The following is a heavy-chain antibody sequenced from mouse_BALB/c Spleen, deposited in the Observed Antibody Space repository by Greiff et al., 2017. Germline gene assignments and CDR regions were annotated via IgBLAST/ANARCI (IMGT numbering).Heavy chain of an antibody. CDR2: IDPANGNT. V-gene: IGHV14-3*02. Sequence: VQLQQSGAELVKPGASVKLSCTASGFNIKDTDMHWVKQRPEQGLEWIGRIDPANGNTKYDPKFQGKATITADTSSNTAYLQLSSLTSEDTAVYYCARSGDWGQGTLVTVSA. J-gene: IGHJ3*01. D-gene: IGHD4-1*01. CDR3: ARSGD. CDR1: GFNIKDTD.